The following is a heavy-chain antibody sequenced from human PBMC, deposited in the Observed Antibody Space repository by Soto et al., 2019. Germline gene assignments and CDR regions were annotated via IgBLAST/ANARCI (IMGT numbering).Heavy chain of an antibody. Sequence: QVQLVQSAPEVKRPGASVKVSCKTSGFTFTSYPFSWVRQAPGQGLEWLAWVHPYEGTTKVAHQFRDRITLTTDTPAAKVLMKLTRLPSDDTAVYFGAGKSYPTTPGKAYWGQGPLVAVPS. CDR2: VHPYEGTT. CDR3: AGKSYPTTPGKAY. V-gene: IGHV1-18*04. D-gene: IGHD1-7*01. CDR1: GFTFTSYP. J-gene: IGHJ4*02.